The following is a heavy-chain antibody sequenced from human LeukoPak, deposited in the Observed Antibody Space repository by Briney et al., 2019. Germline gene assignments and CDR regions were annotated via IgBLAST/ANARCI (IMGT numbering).Heavy chain of an antibody. CDR1: GFTYSSYG. CDR3: ARDRILAAGYFDL. J-gene: IGHJ2*01. Sequence: GGSLRLSCAASGFTYSSYGMHWVRQAPGKGLEWVAVIWYDGSNKYYADSVKGRFTISRDNSKNTLYLQMNSLRAEDTAVYYCARDRILAAGYFDLWGRGTLVTVSS. V-gene: IGHV3-33*01. D-gene: IGHD6-13*01. CDR2: IWYDGSNK.